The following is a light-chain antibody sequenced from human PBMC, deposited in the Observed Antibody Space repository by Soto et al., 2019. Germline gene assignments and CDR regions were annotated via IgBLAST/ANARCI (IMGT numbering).Light chain of an antibody. J-gene: IGLJ1*01. CDR2: DVS. CDR3: SSYTSSSTDYV. V-gene: IGLV2-14*01. Sequence: QSVLTQPASVSGSPGQSITISCTGTSSDVGGYNYVSWYQQHPGKAPKLMIYDVSNRPSGVSNRFSGSKPGNTASLTISGLQAEDEADYYCSSYTSSSTDYVCGTGTKLTVL. CDR1: SSDVGGYNY.